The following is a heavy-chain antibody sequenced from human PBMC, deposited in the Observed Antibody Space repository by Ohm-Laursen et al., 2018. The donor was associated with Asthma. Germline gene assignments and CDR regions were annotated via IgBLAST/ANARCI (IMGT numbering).Heavy chain of an antibody. CDR1: NGSVRGHY. D-gene: IGHD5-12*01. CDR2: MSSNGGA. CDR3: ARGRVRRYDSRRKQNYFDY. V-gene: IGHV4-59*02. Sequence: TLSLTCTVFNGSVRGHYWTWVRQPPGRELEWIAYMSSNGGANYSPSLRSRVTLSTDTSTNQFSLKLSSVTAADTAVYYCARGRVRRYDSRRKQNYFDYGGQGPLVTVSS. J-gene: IGHJ4*02.